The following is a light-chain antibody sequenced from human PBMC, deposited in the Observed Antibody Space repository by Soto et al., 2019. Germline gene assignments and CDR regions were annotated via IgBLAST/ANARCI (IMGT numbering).Light chain of an antibody. CDR1: HNVNDY. J-gene: IGKJ1*01. V-gene: IGKV3-11*01. CDR2: DAS. Sequence: EVVLTQSPATLSLSPGERATLSCRASHNVNDYLAWYQQKPGQAPRLLIYDASKRATGLPARFSGSGSGTDFTLTISSLEPEDFAVFYCHQYGISPPTFGPGTKVDIK. CDR3: HQYGISPPT.